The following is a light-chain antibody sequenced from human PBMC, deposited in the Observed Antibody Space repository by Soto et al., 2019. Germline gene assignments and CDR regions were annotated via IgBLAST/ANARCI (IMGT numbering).Light chain of an antibody. CDR1: QGISSY. Sequence: DIQLTQSPSFLSASVGDRVTITCRASQGISSYLAWYQQKPGKAPKLLIYAASILQSGVPSRFSGSGSGTEFTLTISILQPEDFATYYCQQLNSYPRTFGRGTEVEIK. V-gene: IGKV1-9*01. J-gene: IGKJ1*01. CDR2: AAS. CDR3: QQLNSYPRT.